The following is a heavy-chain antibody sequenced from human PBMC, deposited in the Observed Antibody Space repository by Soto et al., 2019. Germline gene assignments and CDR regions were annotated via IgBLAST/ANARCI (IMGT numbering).Heavy chain of an antibody. CDR1: GGSFSGYY. J-gene: IGHJ4*02. D-gene: IGHD3-3*01. V-gene: IGHV4-34*01. CDR2: INLSGST. Sequence: QVQLQQWGAGLLKPSETLSLTCAVYGGSFSGYYWSWSRHRPGKGLGRIGEINLSGSTNYNPSLQSRVTIAVDTSQNQFSLKLSSVTAADTAVYYCARGLVLRCLEWHTYFDYWGQGTLVTVSS. CDR3: ARGLVLRCLEWHTYFDY.